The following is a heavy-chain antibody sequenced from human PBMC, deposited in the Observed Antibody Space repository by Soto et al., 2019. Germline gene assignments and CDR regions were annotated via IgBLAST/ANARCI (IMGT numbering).Heavy chain of an antibody. CDR2: IWYDGSNK. CDR1: GFTFSSYG. J-gene: IGHJ3*02. CDR3: ARGWDYGDYDAAFDI. D-gene: IGHD4-17*01. V-gene: IGHV3-33*01. Sequence: QVQLVESGGGVVQPGRSLRLSCAASGFTFSSYGMHWVRQAPGRGLEWVAVIWYDGSNKYYADSVKGRFTISRDNSKNTLYLQMNSLRAEDTAVYCCARGWDYGDYDAAFDIWGQGTMVTVSS.